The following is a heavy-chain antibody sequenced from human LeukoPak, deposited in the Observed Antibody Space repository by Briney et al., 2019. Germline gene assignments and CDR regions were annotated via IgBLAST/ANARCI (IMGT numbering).Heavy chain of an antibody. CDR2: ISWNSGSI. CDR1: GFTFDDYA. Sequence: GGSLRLSCAASGFTFDDYAMHCVRQAPGKGLEGVSGISWNSGSIGYADSVKGRFTISRDNAKNSLYLQMNSLRAEDTALYYCAKGSSGYYDFDYWGQGTLVTVSS. CDR3: AKGSSGYYDFDY. V-gene: IGHV3-9*01. J-gene: IGHJ4*02. D-gene: IGHD3-22*01.